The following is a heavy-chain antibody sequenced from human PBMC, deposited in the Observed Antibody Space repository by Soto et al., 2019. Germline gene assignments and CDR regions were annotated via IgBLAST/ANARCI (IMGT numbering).Heavy chain of an antibody. J-gene: IGHJ6*02. Sequence: EPLSLTCAASGYCISSGYYEGWIRQPPGKGLEWIGSIYHSGSTYYNPSLKSRVTISVDTSKNQFSLKLSSVTAADTAVYYCARDQRTVTTYYYYGMDVWGQGTTVTVSS. CDR2: IYHSGST. CDR3: ARDQRTVTTYYYYGMDV. D-gene: IGHD4-4*01. V-gene: IGHV4-38-2*02. CDR1: GYCISSGYY.